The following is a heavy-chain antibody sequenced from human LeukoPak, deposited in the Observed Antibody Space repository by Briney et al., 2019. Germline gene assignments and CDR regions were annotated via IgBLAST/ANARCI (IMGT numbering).Heavy chain of an antibody. CDR2: IYPGDSAT. D-gene: IGHD2-15*01. V-gene: IGHV5-51*01. CDR3: ARGGYCSGGSCYSEDWFDP. Sequence: PGEPLKIPCKGSGYSFSTYWVAWVRQRPGKGLEWMGIIYPGDSATRYSPSFQGQVTISADKSINTAYLQWSSLKASDTAMYYCARGGYCSGGSCYSEDWFDPWGQGTLVTVSS. CDR1: GYSFSTYW. J-gene: IGHJ5*02.